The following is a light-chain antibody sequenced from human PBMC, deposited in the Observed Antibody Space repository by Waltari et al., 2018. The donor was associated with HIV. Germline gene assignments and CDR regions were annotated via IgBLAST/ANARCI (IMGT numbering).Light chain of an antibody. CDR3: GTWDDTLIAVGM. V-gene: IGLV1-51*01. J-gene: IGLJ3*02. Sequence: QSVLTPPPSVSAAPGQSVTIPCFGGTSNIGNNYVSRYQQLPRTPPKLLIYESNKRPSGMPDRFSASKSGTSATLGITGVQTADDADYYCGTWDDTLIAVGMFGGGTKLTVL. CDR1: TSNIGNNY. CDR2: ESN.